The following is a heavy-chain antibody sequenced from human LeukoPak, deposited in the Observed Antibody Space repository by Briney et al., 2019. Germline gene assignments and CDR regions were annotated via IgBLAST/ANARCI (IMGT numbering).Heavy chain of an antibody. Sequence: SETLSLTCTVSGLSITYDTYYWAWIRQPPGKGLEWIGSIYASGSTYYSPSLKSRVIISGDTSKNHFSLTLSAVTAADAAVYYCARDPRGRYEDWFDPWGQGTLVTVSS. CDR2: IYASGST. V-gene: IGHV4-39*07. D-gene: IGHD1-26*01. CDR3: ARDPRGRYEDWFDP. CDR1: GLSITYDTYY. J-gene: IGHJ5*02.